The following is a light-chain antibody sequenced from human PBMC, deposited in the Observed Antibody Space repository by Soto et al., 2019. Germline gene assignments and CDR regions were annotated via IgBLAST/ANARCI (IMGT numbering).Light chain of an antibody. CDR3: CSYAGSSTVA. J-gene: IGLJ2*01. CDR2: DVT. Sequence: QSLLTQPASVSGSPGQSITISCTGTRSDVGSHNAVSWYQQDPGKAPKLIIYDVTKRPSGVSNRFSGSKSGNTASLTISGLQAEDEANYYCCSYAGSSTVAFGGGTKVTVL. CDR1: RSDVGSHNA. V-gene: IGLV2-23*02.